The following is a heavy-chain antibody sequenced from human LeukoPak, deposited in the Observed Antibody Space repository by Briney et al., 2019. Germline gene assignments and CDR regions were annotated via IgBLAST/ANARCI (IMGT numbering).Heavy chain of an antibody. V-gene: IGHV1-18*01. Sequence: ASVKVSCKASSYTFTTYGISWLRQAPGQGLEWMGWISAYNGNTNYAQKFQGRVTMTTATSTTTAYMDLRSLRSDGTAVYYCAREAASGSLDYWGQGTLVTVSS. CDR2: ISAYNGNT. CDR3: AREAASGSLDY. D-gene: IGHD6-13*01. J-gene: IGHJ4*02. CDR1: SYTFTTYG.